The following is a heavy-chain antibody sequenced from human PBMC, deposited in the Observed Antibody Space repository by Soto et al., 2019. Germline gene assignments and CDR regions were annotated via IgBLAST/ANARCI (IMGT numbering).Heavy chain of an antibody. D-gene: IGHD3-10*01. Sequence: EVQLVESGGGLVQPGGSLRLSCAASGFTFSNAWMSWVRQAPGRGLEGVGRIKSKTDGGTTDYAATVKGRFISSRDDTKNKLCLHMNSLKTEDPAVYYCTTGGSYGSGSYYLPYWGQGTLVTVSS. J-gene: IGHJ4*02. V-gene: IGHV3-15*01. CDR1: GFTFSNAW. CDR2: IKSKTDGGTT. CDR3: TTGGSYGSGSYYLPY.